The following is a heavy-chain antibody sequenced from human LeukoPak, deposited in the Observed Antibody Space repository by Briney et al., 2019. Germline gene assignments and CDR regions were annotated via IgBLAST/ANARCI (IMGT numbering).Heavy chain of an antibody. V-gene: IGHV3-30*03. Sequence: GGSLRLSCAASGFTFSAYAMSWVRQAPGKGLEWVAVISYDGSNKYYAGSVKGRFTISRDNSKNTLYLQMNSLRAEDTAVYYCASGFTYYYGSGSSDWFDPWGQGTLVTVSS. CDR2: ISYDGSNK. D-gene: IGHD3-10*01. J-gene: IGHJ5*02. CDR3: ASGFTYYYGSGSSDWFDP. CDR1: GFTFSAYA.